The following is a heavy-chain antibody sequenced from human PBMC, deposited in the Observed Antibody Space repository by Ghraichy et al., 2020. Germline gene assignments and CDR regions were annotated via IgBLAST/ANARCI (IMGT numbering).Heavy chain of an antibody. CDR2: IKQDESEK. J-gene: IGHJ6*02. CDR3: ASSRVPYGLDV. Sequence: GGSLRLSCAASGFTFSSYWMSWVRQAPGKGLEWVANIKQDESEKYFVDSVKGRFTISRDNVKNLLYLQMNSLRVEDTAVYYCASSRVPYGLDVWGQGTTVTVSS. D-gene: IGHD2-2*01. CDR1: GFTFSSYW. V-gene: IGHV3-7*01.